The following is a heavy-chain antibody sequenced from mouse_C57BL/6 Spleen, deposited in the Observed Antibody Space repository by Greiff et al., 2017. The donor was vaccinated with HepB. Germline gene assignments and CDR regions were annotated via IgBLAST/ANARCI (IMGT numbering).Heavy chain of an antibody. J-gene: IGHJ3*01. CDR1: GYTFTDYN. V-gene: IGHV1-22*01. CDR3: ASGSSDEAWFAY. D-gene: IGHD1-1*01. Sequence: EVQLQQSGPELVKPGASVKMSCKASGYTFTDYNMHWVKQSHGKSLEWIGYINPNNGGTSYNQKFKGKATLTVNMSSSTAYMELRSLTSEDSAVYYCASGSSDEAWFAYWGQGTLVTVSA. CDR2: INPNNGGT.